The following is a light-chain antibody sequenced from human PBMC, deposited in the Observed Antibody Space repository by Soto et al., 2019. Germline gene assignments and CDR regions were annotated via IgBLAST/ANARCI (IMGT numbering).Light chain of an antibody. CDR2: GAS. CDR3: QQYHIWWT. J-gene: IGKJ1*01. V-gene: IGKV3-15*01. Sequence: EIVMTQSPATLSVSPGERATLSCRASQSVSSPLAWYQQKPGQAPRLLISGASTRATGIPARFSGSGYGTEFTLTISSLQSEDFAVYYCQQYHIWWTFGQGTKVEIK. CDR1: QSVSSP.